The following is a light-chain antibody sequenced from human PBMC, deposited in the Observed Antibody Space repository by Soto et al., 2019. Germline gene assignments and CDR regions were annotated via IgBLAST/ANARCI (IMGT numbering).Light chain of an antibody. J-gene: IGKJ1*01. CDR1: QSISSW. Sequence: DIQMTQSPSTLSASVGDRVTITYRASQSISSWLAWYQQKPGKAPKLLIYKASSLESGVPSRFSGSGSGTEFTLTISSLQPDYFATYYCQQFNNYPWTFGQGTKVEIK. V-gene: IGKV1-5*03. CDR2: KAS. CDR3: QQFNNYPWT.